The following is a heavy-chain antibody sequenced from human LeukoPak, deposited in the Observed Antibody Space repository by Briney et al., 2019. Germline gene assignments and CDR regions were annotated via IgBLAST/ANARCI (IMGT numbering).Heavy chain of an antibody. CDR3: ARRGSGYYFDY. CDR1: GGSFSGYY. J-gene: IGHJ4*02. V-gene: IGHV4-34*01. CDR2: INHSGST. Sequence: PSETLSLTCAVYGGSFSGYYWSWIRQPPGKGLEWIGEINHSGSTNYNPSLKSRVTISVDMSKNQFSLKLSSVTAADTAVYYCARRGSGYYFDYWGQGTLVTVSS. D-gene: IGHD5-12*01.